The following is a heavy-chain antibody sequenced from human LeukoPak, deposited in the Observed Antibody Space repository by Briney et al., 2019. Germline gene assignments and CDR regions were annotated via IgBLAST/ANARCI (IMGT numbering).Heavy chain of an antibody. V-gene: IGHV4-34*01. J-gene: IGHJ5*02. CDR3: ARAPPRIAARPISNWFDP. CDR1: GGSFSGYY. CDR2: INHSGST. D-gene: IGHD6-6*01. Sequence: SETLSLTCAVCGGSFSGYYWSWIRQPPGKGLEWIGEINHSGSTNYNPSLKSRVTISVDTSKNQFSLKLSSVTAADTAVYYCARAPPRIAARPISNWFDPWGQGTLVTVSS.